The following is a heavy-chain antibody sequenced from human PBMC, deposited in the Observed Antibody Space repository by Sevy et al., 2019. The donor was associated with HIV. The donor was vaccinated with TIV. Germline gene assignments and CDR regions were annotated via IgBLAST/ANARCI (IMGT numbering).Heavy chain of an antibody. J-gene: IGHJ6*02. CDR3: AKEKVVGGYYGMDV. V-gene: IGHV3-9*01. D-gene: IGHD2-15*01. Sequence: GGSLRLSCAASGFTFDDYAMHWVRQAPGKGLEWVSGISWNSGSIGYADSVKGRFTISSDTAKNSLYLQMNSLRAEDTALYYCAKEKVVGGYYGMDVWGQGTTVTVSS. CDR2: ISWNSGSI. CDR1: GFTFDDYA.